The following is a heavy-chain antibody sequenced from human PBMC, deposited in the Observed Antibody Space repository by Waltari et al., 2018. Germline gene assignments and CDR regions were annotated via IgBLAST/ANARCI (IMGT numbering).Heavy chain of an antibody. D-gene: IGHD6-19*01. CDR3: ARGQREQWLVLLDWFDP. Sequence: QVQLVQSGAEVKKPGASVKVSCKASGYTFTSYDINWVRQATGQGLEWMGWMNPNSGNTGYAQKFQGRVTMTRNTSISTAYMELSSLRSEDTAVYYCARGQREQWLVLLDWFDPWGQGTLVTVSS. V-gene: IGHV1-8*01. CDR1: GYTFTSYD. J-gene: IGHJ5*02. CDR2: MNPNSGNT.